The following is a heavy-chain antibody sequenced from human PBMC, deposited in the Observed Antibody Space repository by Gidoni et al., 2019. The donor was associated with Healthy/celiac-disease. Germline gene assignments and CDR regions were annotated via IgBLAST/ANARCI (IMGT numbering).Heavy chain of an antibody. J-gene: IGHJ3*02. CDR3: ARDTDYYDSSGYKAFDI. Sequence: EVQLVESGGGLLKPGGSLRLSCAPSGFPFRSYSMNWVRQAPGKGLEWVSSISSSRSYIYYADSGKGRFTISRDNGKNSLYLQMNSLRAEDTAVYYCARDTDYYDSSGYKAFDIWGQGTMVTVSS. V-gene: IGHV3-21*01. D-gene: IGHD3-22*01. CDR1: GFPFRSYS. CDR2: ISSSRSYI.